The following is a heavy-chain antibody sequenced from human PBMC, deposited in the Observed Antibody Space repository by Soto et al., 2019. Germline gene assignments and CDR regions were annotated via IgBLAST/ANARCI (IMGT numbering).Heavy chain of an antibody. CDR1: GFTFSSYA. Sequence: GGSLRLSCAASGFTFSSYAMHWVRQAPGKGLEWVAVISYDGSNKYYADSVKGRFTISRDNSKNTLYLQMNSLRAEDTAVYYCARDPLWGTAMVLWYFDLWGRGTLVTVAS. CDR2: ISYDGSNK. V-gene: IGHV3-30-3*01. J-gene: IGHJ2*01. CDR3: ARDPLWGTAMVLWYFDL. D-gene: IGHD5-18*01.